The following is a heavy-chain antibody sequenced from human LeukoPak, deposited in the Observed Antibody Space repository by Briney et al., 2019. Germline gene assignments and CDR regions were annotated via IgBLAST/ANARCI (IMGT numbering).Heavy chain of an antibody. CDR1: GFTFSSYA. D-gene: IGHD1-26*01. CDR3: AREVGATHPFDY. V-gene: IGHV3-30-3*01. J-gene: IGHJ4*02. Sequence: GGSLRLSCAASGFTFSSYAMHWVRQAPGKGLEWVAVISYDGSNKYYADSVEGRFTISRDNSKNTLYLQMNSLRAEDTAVYYCAREVGATHPFDYWGQGTLVTVSS. CDR2: ISYDGSNK.